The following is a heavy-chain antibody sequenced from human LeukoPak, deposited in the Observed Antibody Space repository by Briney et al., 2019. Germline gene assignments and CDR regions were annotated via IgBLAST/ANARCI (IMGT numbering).Heavy chain of an antibody. J-gene: IGHJ4*02. V-gene: IGHV1-18*01. Sequence: ASVKVSCKASGYTFTAYGISWVRQAPGHGLEWMGWISANNGNTNYAQKVQGRVTMTRDTSTSTAYMELRSLRYDDTAVYYCSRDDGPFGGVRFDHWGQGTLVTVSS. CDR2: ISANNGNT. CDR1: GYTFTAYG. CDR3: SRDDGPFGGVRFDH. D-gene: IGHD3-16*01.